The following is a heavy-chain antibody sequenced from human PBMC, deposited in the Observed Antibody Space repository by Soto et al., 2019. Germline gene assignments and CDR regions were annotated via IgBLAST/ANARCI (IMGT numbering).Heavy chain of an antibody. D-gene: IGHD3-10*02. CDR3: TRDYVMDV. Sequence: GGSLRLSCAAPGFTFSGDAMNWVRQAPGKGLEWVSSISTTSTYIYYADSVKGRFTISRDNANNSLHLQMNSLRAEDTAVYYCTRDYVMDVWGQGTTVTVSS. V-gene: IGHV3-21*01. CDR2: ISTTSTYI. J-gene: IGHJ6*02. CDR1: GFTFSGDA.